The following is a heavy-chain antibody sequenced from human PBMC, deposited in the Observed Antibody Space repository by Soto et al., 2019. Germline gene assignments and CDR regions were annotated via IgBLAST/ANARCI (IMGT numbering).Heavy chain of an antibody. J-gene: IGHJ4*02. CDR1: GFTFSNYA. V-gene: IGHV3-23*01. Sequence: EVQLLESGGGLVQPGGSLRLSCAASGFTFSNYAMNWVRQAPGQGLEWVSTISFSGSSTYYADSVKGRFTISRDNSKNTVDLQRSSLRAEDTAAYYCVKSPYADYAVGTWGQGPLVTVSS. CDR3: VKSPYADYAVGT. CDR2: ISFSGSST. D-gene: IGHD4-17*01.